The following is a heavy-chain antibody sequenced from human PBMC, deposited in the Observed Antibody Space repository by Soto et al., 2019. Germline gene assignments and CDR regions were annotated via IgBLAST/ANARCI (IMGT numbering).Heavy chain of an antibody. J-gene: IGHJ6*04. CDR2: INAGNVNT. CDR1: GDTFTSYA. Sequence: QVQLVQSGAEVKKPGASVKVSCKASGDTFTSYAMNWVRQAPAHRLEWMGWINAGNVNTKYSRKFQGRVIIPRDTSASRAYMELCSLTSEDTAVYYCARTVFYYYGMDVWGKGSTVTVSP. D-gene: IGHD4-17*01. V-gene: IGHV1-3*01. CDR3: ARTVFYYYGMDV.